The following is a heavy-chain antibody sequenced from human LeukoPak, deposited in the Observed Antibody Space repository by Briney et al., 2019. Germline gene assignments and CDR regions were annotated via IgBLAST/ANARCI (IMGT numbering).Heavy chain of an antibody. Sequence: PGGSLRLSCATSGFMFSNYWMTWVRQAPGKGLEWVANIKQDGSAKHYMDSVKGRFTISKDNAKNSLYLQMNSLRAEDTAFYYCAKDKFYSGGWLFDYWGQGTLVTVSS. J-gene: IGHJ4*02. CDR2: IKQDGSAK. CDR3: AKDKFYSGGWLFDY. V-gene: IGHV3-7*03. CDR1: GFMFSNYW. D-gene: IGHD6-19*01.